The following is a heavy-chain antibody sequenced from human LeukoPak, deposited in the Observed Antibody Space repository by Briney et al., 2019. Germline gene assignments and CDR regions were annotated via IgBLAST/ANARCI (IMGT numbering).Heavy chain of an antibody. CDR3: ARREDYGGTTPRDYYYYGMDV. Sequence: GESLKISCKGSGYRFTSYWIGWVRQMPGKGLEWMGIIYPGDSDTRYSPSFQGQVTISADKSISTAYLQWSSLKASDTAMYYCARREDYGGTTPRDYYYYGMDVWGQGTTVTVSS. CDR2: IYPGDSDT. J-gene: IGHJ6*02. V-gene: IGHV5-51*01. D-gene: IGHD4-23*01. CDR1: GYRFTSYW.